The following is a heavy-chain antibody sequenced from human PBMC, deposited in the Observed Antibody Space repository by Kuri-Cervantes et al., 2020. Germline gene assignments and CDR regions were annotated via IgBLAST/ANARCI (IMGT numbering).Heavy chain of an antibody. V-gene: IGHV4-59*01. Sequence: GSLRLSCTVSGGSISSYYWSWIRQPPGKGLEWIGYIYYSGSTNYNPSLKGRVTISVDTSKNQFSLKLSSVTAADTAVYYCAREMTFGEPPDYWGQGTLVTVSS. CDR1: GGSISSYY. D-gene: IGHD3-16*01. CDR2: IYYSGST. CDR3: AREMTFGEPPDY. J-gene: IGHJ4*02.